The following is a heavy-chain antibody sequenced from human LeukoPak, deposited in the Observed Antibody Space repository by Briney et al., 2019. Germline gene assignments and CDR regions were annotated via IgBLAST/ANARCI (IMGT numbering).Heavy chain of an antibody. V-gene: IGHV1-69*05. CDR1: GGTFSSSA. CDR3: ARTLRFFMAFDI. Sequence: ASVKVSCKASGGTFSSSAISWVRQAPGQGLEWMGGIIPIFGTANYAQNFQGRVTVTTDESTSTAYMELSSLRSEDTAVYYCARTLRFFMAFDIWGQGTMVTVSS. D-gene: IGHD3-3*01. J-gene: IGHJ3*02. CDR2: IIPIFGTA.